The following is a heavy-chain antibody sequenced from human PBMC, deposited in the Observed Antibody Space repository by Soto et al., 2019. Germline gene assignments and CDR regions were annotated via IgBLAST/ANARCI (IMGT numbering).Heavy chain of an antibody. CDR2: INPNSGGT. V-gene: IGHV1-2*02. J-gene: IGHJ4*02. CDR3: ARSTVLGSSGSFDY. CDR1: GYTFTGYY. Sequence: QVQLVQSGAEVKKPGASVKVSCKASGYTFTGYYMHWVRQAPGQGLEWMGWINPNSGGTNYAQKFQGGVTMTRDTSISTAYLELSRLTSDDTAVYYCARSTVLGSSGSFDYWGQGTLVTVSS. D-gene: IGHD3-22*01.